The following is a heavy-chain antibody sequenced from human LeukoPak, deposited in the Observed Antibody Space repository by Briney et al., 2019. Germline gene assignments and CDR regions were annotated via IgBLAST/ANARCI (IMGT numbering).Heavy chain of an antibody. CDR3: ARAGAAVTMFFDF. J-gene: IGHJ4*02. D-gene: IGHD4-17*01. CDR1: GYTFSDYG. CDR2: IGAHNDNT. V-gene: IGHV1-18*01. Sequence: ASVKVSCKASGYTFSDYGITWVRQAPGQGVEWMGWIGAHNDNTNYAQKFQGRVTLTTDTSTSTAYMELRSLTSDDTALYYCARAGAAVTMFFDFWGQGTLVTVSS.